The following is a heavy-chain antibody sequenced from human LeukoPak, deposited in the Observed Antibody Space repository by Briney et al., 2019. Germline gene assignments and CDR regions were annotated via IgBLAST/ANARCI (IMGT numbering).Heavy chain of an antibody. CDR3: AIRPLVVVAATVDY. CDR1: GYTFTSNY. J-gene: IGHJ4*02. CDR2: IAPSSGTT. V-gene: IGHV1-46*01. D-gene: IGHD2-15*01. Sequence: ASVTVSCKASGYTFTSNYMHWVRQAPGQGLEWMGVIAPSSGTTSYAQKFQGRVTMTRDTSTSTLYMELSSLTSEDTAVYCCAIRPLVVVAATVDYWGQGTLVTVSS.